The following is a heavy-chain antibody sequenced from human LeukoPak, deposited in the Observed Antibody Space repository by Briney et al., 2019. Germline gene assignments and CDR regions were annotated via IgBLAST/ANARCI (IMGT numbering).Heavy chain of an antibody. CDR2: IYTSGST. CDR3: ARDYYDSSGYPFCDY. CDR1: GGSISSYY. Sequence: SETLSLTCTVSGGSISSYYWSWIRQPAGKGLEWIGRIYTSGSTTYNPSLKSRVTMSADTSKNQLSLKLSSVTTADTAVYYCARDYYDSSGYPFCDYWGQGTLVTVSS. V-gene: IGHV4-4*07. D-gene: IGHD3-22*01. J-gene: IGHJ4*02.